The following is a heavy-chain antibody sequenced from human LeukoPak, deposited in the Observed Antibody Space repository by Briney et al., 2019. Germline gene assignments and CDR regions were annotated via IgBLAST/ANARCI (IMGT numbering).Heavy chain of an antibody. V-gene: IGHV3-23*01. CDR3: AKSMGGLSPDDAFDI. Sequence: PGGSLRLSCAASAFTFSNYAMTWVRQGPGKGLEWVSGVSGSGVSTYYADSVKGRFTISRDNSKNTLYLQMNSLRAEDTAVYYCAKSMGGLSPDDAFDIWGQGTMVTVSS. D-gene: IGHD3-16*01. CDR2: VSGSGVST. CDR1: AFTFSNYA. J-gene: IGHJ3*02.